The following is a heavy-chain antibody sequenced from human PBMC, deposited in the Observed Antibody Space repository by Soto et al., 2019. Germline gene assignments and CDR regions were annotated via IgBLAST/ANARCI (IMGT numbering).Heavy chain of an antibody. CDR1: GFTFSSYA. CDR2: ISGSGGST. V-gene: IGHV3-23*01. J-gene: IGHJ4*02. Sequence: GGSLRLSCAASGFTFSSYAMSWVRQAPGKGLEWVSAISGSGGSTYYADSVKGRFTISRDNSKNTLYLQMNSLRAEDTAVYYCAKGSNVVVVVAATHFDYWGQGTLVTVSS. D-gene: IGHD2-15*01. CDR3: AKGSNVVVVVAATHFDY.